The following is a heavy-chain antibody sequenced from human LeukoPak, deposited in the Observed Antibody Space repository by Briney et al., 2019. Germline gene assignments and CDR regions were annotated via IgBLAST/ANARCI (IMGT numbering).Heavy chain of an antibody. Sequence: SETLSLTCAVSGDSISSHNWWSWVRQAPGKGLEWIGEVFPSGNTNYNPSLESRVTISVDKSKNHLSLKLNSVTAADTAVYFCARGPAIFYYLDYWGQGALVIVSS. CDR3: ARGPAIFYYLDY. CDR1: GDSISSHNW. CDR2: VFPSGNT. J-gene: IGHJ4*02. V-gene: IGHV4-4*02. D-gene: IGHD3-3*02.